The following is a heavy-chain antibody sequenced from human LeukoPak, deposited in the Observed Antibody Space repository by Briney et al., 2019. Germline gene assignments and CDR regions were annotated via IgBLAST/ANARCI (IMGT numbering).Heavy chain of an antibody. V-gene: IGHV3-9*01. CDR1: GFTFDDYA. J-gene: IGHJ6*02. Sequence: GGSLRLSCAVSGFTFDDYAMHWVRQAPGKGLEWVSGISWNSYRIGYADSVKGRFTISRDNAKNSPYLQMNSLRAEDTALYYCAKDISAAAGEDFYYGMDVWGHGTTVTVSS. CDR2: ISWNSYRI. CDR3: AKDISAAAGEDFYYGMDV. D-gene: IGHD6-13*01.